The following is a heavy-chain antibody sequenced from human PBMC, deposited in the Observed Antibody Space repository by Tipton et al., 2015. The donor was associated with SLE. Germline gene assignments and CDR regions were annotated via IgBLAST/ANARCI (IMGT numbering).Heavy chain of an antibody. CDR1: GGSISRYY. J-gene: IGHJ4*02. CDR3: VVCSPSSCSYFDY. D-gene: IGHD2-2*01. Sequence: TLSLTFTVSGGSISRYYWGWIRQAAGKGLEWIGRIYTGGNTKYNPSLESRVTLSVDASKDQFSLRLTSVTAADPAVYYCVVCSPSSCSYFDYWGQGRLVTVSS. V-gene: IGHV4-4*07. CDR2: IYTGGNT.